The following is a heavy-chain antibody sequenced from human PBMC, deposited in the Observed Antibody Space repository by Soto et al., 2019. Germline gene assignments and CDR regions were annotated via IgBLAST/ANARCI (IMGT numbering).Heavy chain of an antibody. J-gene: IGHJ3*02. CDR2: ISGSGGST. CDR3: AKDPPIAVASNDAFDI. CDR1: GFTFSSHA. Sequence: PGGSLRLSCAASGFTFSSHAMSWVRQAPGKGLEWVSAISGSGGSTYYADSVKGRFTISRDNSKNTLYLQMNSLRAEDTAVYYCAKDPPIAVASNDAFDIWGQGTMVTVSS. D-gene: IGHD6-19*01. V-gene: IGHV3-23*01.